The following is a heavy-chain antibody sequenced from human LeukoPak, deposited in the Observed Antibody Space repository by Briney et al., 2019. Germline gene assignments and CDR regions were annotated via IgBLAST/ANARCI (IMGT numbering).Heavy chain of an antibody. D-gene: IGHD1-14*01. J-gene: IGHJ4*02. CDR3: TRDRHYKFDY. Sequence: ASVKVSCKASGYTFTTYGLSWVRQAPGQGLEWMGWVSTYNGNTNYARKLRGRVIMTTDASTSTAFVELWSLTSDDTAVYYCTRDRHYKFDYWGQGTLVTVSS. V-gene: IGHV1-18*01. CDR1: GYTFTTYG. CDR2: VSTYNGNT.